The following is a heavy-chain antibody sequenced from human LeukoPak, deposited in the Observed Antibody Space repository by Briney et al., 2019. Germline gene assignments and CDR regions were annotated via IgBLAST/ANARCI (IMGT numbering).Heavy chain of an antibody. CDR1: GYSFTSYW. D-gene: IGHD3-22*01. CDR2: IYPGDSDT. V-gene: IGHV5-51*01. CDR3: ARHRHSSGYYLDAFDI. Sequence: GESLKISCKGSGYSFTSYWIGWVRQMPGKGLEWMGIIYPGDSDTRYSPSFQGQVTISADKSISTAYLQWSSLKASDTAMYYCARHRHSSGYYLDAFDIWGQGTMVTVSS. J-gene: IGHJ3*02.